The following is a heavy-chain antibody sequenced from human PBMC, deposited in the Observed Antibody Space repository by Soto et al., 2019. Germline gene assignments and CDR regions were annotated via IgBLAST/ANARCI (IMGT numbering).Heavy chain of an antibody. Sequence: VASVKGSCKSSGYIFTNYGITWVRQAPGQGLEWVGWISGHNDNTKYAQKVQGRVTLTTDTSTSTAYMELRNLISDDTAVYHCARCRGSSGYFWFDPWGQGTLVTVSS. V-gene: IGHV1-18*01. CDR3: ARCRGSSGYFWFDP. D-gene: IGHD5-12*01. J-gene: IGHJ5*02. CDR2: ISGHNDNT. CDR1: GYIFTNYG.